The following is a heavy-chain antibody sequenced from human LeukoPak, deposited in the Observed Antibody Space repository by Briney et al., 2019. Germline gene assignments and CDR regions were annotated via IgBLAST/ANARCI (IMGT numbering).Heavy chain of an antibody. CDR2: INHSGST. D-gene: IGHD3-3*01. V-gene: IGHV4-34*01. Sequence: KPLETLSLTCAVYGGSFSGYYWSWIRQPPGKGLEWIGEINHSGSTNYNPSLKSRVTISVDTSKNQFSLKLSSVTAADTAVYYCAREIFFAPDVWGQGTTVTVSS. CDR1: GGSFSGYY. CDR3: AREIFFAPDV. J-gene: IGHJ6*02.